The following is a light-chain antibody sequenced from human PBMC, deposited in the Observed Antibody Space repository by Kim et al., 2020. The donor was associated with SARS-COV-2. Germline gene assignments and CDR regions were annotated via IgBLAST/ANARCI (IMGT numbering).Light chain of an antibody. CDR3: QQYGSSPRT. J-gene: IGKJ1*01. Sequence: VLTQSPGTLSLSPGERATLSCRASQSLNNYRLAWYQQTPGQAPRLLIYGASSRATGIPDRFSGSGSGTDFTLTISRLEPEDFAVYYCQQYGSSPRTFGQGTKVDIK. CDR2: GAS. V-gene: IGKV3-20*01. CDR1: QSLNNYR.